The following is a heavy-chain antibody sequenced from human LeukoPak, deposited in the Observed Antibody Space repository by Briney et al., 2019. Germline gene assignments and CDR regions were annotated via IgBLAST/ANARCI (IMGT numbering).Heavy chain of an antibody. CDR1: GGTFSSYA. CDR2: IIPIFGTA. J-gene: IGHJ6*03. Sequence: SVKVSCKXSGGTFSSYAISWVRQTPGQGLEWMGGIIPIFGTANYAQKFQGRVTITTDESTSTAYMEPSSLRSEDTAVYYCASMDREPHYYYYYYMDVWGKGTTVTVSS. D-gene: IGHD3-10*01. CDR3: ASMDREPHYYYYYYMDV. V-gene: IGHV1-69*05.